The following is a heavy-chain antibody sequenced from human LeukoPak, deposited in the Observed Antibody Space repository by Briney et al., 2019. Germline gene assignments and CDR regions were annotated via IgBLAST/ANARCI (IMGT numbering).Heavy chain of an antibody. J-gene: IGHJ4*02. CDR2: ISSSSRYI. CDR1: GFTFSSYS. CDR3: ARDFSYYGSGSLGAFGY. D-gene: IGHD3-10*01. V-gene: IGHV3-21*01. Sequence: GGSLRLSCAASGFTFSSYSMNWVRQAPGKGLEWVSSISSSSRYIYYADSVKGRFTISRDNAKNSLYLQMNSLRAEDTAVYYCARDFSYYGSGSLGAFGYWGQGTMVTVSS.